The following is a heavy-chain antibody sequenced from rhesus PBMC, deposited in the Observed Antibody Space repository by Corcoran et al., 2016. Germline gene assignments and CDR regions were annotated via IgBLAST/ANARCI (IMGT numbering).Heavy chain of an antibody. Sequence: QLQLQESGPGPVKPSETLSLTCAVSGGSLSGYYWSWIRQPPGKGLEWIGNIDGKIVSTNCNRSLKSRVTISKDTSKNQFSLKLSSVTAADTAVYYCAGRGYSGYSYFFDYWGQGVLVTVSS. CDR1: GGSLSGYY. D-gene: IGHD5-42*01. V-gene: IGHV4-81*01. J-gene: IGHJ4*01. CDR3: AGRGYSGYSYFFDY. CDR2: IDGKIVST.